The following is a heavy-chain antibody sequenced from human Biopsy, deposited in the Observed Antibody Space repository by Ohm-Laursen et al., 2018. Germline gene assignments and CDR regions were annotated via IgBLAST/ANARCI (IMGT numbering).Heavy chain of an antibody. CDR2: INQAGTT. V-gene: IGHV4-34*08. CDR3: GNEVHGRDY. Sequence: GTLSLTCTVFGKTFSDYQWSWIRQPPGKGLEWIGQINQAGTTNYNLSLKSRVSISADASEYEFSLRLTSVTAADTAVYLCGNEVHGRDYWGLGAQVTVSS. J-gene: IGHJ4*02. CDR1: GKTFSDYQ. D-gene: IGHD2-15*01.